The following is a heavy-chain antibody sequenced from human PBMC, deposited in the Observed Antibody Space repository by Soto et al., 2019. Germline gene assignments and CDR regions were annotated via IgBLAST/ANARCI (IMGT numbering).Heavy chain of an antibody. V-gene: IGHV1-69*13. CDR1: GGTFSSYA. CDR3: ARVTRGIAARPLYYYYGMDV. CDR2: IIPIFGTA. D-gene: IGHD6-6*01. Sequence: ASVKVSCKASGGTFSSYAISWVRRAPGQGLEWMGGIIPIFGTANYAQKFQGRVTITADGSTSTAYMELSSLRSEDTAVYYCARVTRGIAARPLYYYYGMDVWGQGTTVTSP. J-gene: IGHJ6*02.